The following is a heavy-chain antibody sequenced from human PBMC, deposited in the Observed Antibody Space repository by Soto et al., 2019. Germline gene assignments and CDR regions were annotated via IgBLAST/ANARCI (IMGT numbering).Heavy chain of an antibody. V-gene: IGHV1-18*01. CDR3: VRHRYAYFAPPASDY. D-gene: IGHD3-16*02. CDR2: ITTFNGNT. CDR1: GYSFTNFG. Sequence: QVRLMQSGPEVKKPGASMRVSCKTSGYSFTNFGISWVRQAPGQGLEWMGWITTFNGNTNYAQRFQGRMTVTSETATSTVYLELPSLTSDDTAVYYCVRHRYAYFAPPASDYWGQGTPVTVSA. J-gene: IGHJ4*02.